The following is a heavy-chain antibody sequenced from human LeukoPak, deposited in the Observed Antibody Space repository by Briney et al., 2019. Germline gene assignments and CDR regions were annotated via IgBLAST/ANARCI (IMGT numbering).Heavy chain of an antibody. CDR3: MKEDADYIGASIEY. Sequence: GGSLRLSCATSGFTFSNYAMSWVRQAPGKGLEWVSFIRGSGGSTYYAASVKGRFTVSRDNSKNTLYLQMNSLRGEDTAVYYCMKEDADYIGASIEYWGQGTLVTVST. CDR1: GFTFSNYA. V-gene: IGHV3-23*01. CDR2: IRGSGGST. J-gene: IGHJ4*02. D-gene: IGHD4-17*01.